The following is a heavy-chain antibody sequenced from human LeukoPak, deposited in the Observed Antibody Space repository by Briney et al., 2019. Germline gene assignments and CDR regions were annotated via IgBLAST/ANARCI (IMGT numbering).Heavy chain of an antibody. Sequence: SETLSLSCSVSGGFSSFYYWTWIRQPPGKGLEWIGNIHTSGSTDYSPSLKSRVTMSIDTSKNTFSLRLSSVTAADTAVNYCARPGQNSWWVYFNYWGQGTLVTVSS. CDR1: GGFSSFYY. CDR2: IHTSGST. D-gene: IGHD2-15*01. V-gene: IGHV4-4*09. J-gene: IGHJ4*02. CDR3: ARPGQNSWWVYFNY.